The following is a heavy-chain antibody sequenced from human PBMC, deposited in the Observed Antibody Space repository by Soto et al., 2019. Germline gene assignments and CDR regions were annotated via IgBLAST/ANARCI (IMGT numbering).Heavy chain of an antibody. V-gene: IGHV2-5*01. Sequence: SGPTLVNPTQTLTLTCTFSGFSLSTSGVGVGWIRQPPGKALEWLALIYWNDDKRYSPSLKSRLTITKDTSKNQVVLTMTNMDPVDTATYYCDHYSRSPPKPNWFDPWGQGTLVTVSS. CDR3: DHYSRSPPKPNWFDP. J-gene: IGHJ5*02. CDR1: GFSLSTSGVG. CDR2: IYWNDDK. D-gene: IGHD6-6*01.